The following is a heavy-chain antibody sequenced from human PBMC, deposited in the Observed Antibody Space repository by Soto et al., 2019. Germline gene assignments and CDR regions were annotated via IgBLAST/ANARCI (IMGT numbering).Heavy chain of an antibody. Sequence: GGSLSLCCTASVFTFSSDAMSWFRQVPVRRLEWVSSISGSGGSTYYADSVKGRFTISRDNSKNTLYLQMNSLRAEDTAVYYCAKALGRYYDSSGYYYRGYYYYGMDVWGQGTTVTVSS. CDR2: ISGSGGST. J-gene: IGHJ6*02. CDR3: AKALGRYYDSSGYYYRGYYYYGMDV. CDR1: VFTFSSDA. V-gene: IGHV3-23*01. D-gene: IGHD3-22*01.